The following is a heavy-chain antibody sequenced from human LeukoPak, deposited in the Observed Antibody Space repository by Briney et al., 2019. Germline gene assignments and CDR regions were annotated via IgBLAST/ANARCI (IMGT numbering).Heavy chain of an antibody. J-gene: IGHJ5*02. V-gene: IGHV4-59*01. Sequence: TSETLSLTCAVYGGSFSGYYWSWIRQPPGKGLEWIGYIYYSGSTNYNPSLKSRVTISVDTSKNQFSLKLSSVTAADTAVYYCARAPYYDFWSGYGYWFDPWGQGTLVTVSS. CDR1: GGSFSGYY. CDR2: IYYSGST. CDR3: ARAPYYDFWSGYGYWFDP. D-gene: IGHD3-3*01.